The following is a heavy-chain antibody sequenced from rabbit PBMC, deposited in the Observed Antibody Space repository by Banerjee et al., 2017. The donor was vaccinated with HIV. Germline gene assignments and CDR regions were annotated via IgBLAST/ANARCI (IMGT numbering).Heavy chain of an antibody. CDR3: ARDRAGVIGWNFNF. CDR1: GFDFSGSYW. CDR2: INAGSANST. J-gene: IGHJ4*01. D-gene: IGHD1-1*01. V-gene: IGHV1S45*01. Sequence: QEQLEESGGDLVKPEGSLTLTCTASGFDFSGSYWICWVRQAPGKGLEWIACINAGSANSTCYATWAKGRFTISKTSSTTVTLQLNSLTAADTATYFCARDRAGVIGWNFNFWGPGTLVTVS.